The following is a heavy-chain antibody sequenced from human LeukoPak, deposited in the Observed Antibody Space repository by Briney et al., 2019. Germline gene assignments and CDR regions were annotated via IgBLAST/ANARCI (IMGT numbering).Heavy chain of an antibody. CDR2: INHSGST. CDR3: ARDPPEGIAAAGTFNWFDP. V-gene: IGHV4-34*01. Sequence: PSETLSLTRAVYGGSFSGYYWSWIRQPPGKGLEWIGEINHSGSTNYNPSLKSRVTISVDTSKNQFSLKLSSVTAADTAVYYCARDPPEGIAAAGTFNWFDPWGREPWSPSPQ. CDR1: GGSFSGYY. D-gene: IGHD6-13*01. J-gene: IGHJ5*02.